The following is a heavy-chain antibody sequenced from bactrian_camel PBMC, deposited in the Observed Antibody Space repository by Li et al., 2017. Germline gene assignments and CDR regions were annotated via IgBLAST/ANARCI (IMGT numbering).Heavy chain of an antibody. CDR1: GYAYSRYC. J-gene: IGHJ4*01. V-gene: IGHV3S26*01. D-gene: IGHD7*01. Sequence: VQLVESGGGSAQAGGSLRLSCAASGYAYSRYCMGWFRQVPGKGREGVATIIEDGSTTYADSVKGRFTISQDNAKNTLYLQMNSLKPEDTAMYYCAFEIQPRVGGLDYSQGAPMAPLCPTQGFWGHGTQVTVS. CDR3: AFEIQPRVGGLDYSQGAPMAPLCPTQGF. CDR2: IIEDGST.